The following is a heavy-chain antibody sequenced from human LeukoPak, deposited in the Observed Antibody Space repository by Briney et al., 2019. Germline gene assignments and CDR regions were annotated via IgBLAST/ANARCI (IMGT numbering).Heavy chain of an antibody. CDR3: ARGYCSGGTCYVKPDY. Sequence: SETLSLTCTVSGGSISSYYWSWIRQPPGKGLEWMGYIYSSGKTNYNPSLKSRVTISVDTSKSQFSLRLTSVTAADTAVYYCARGYCSGGTCYVKPDYWGQGTLVTVSS. CDR2: IYSSGKT. D-gene: IGHD2-15*01. V-gene: IGHV4-59*01. CDR1: GGSISSYY. J-gene: IGHJ4*02.